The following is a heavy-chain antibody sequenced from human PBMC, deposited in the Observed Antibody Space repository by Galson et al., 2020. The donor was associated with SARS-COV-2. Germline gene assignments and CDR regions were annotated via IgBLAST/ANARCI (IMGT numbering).Heavy chain of an antibody. Sequence: SETLSLTCAVYGGSFSGYYWSWIRQPPGKGLEWIGEINHSGSTNYNPSLKSRVTISVDTSKNQFSLKLSSVTAADTAVYYCARPSTMTKRDYKAWGQGTLVTVSS. D-gene: IGHD3-22*01. CDR2: INHSGST. CDR3: ARPSTMTKRDYKA. CDR1: GGSFSGYY. J-gene: IGHJ5*02. V-gene: IGHV4-34*01.